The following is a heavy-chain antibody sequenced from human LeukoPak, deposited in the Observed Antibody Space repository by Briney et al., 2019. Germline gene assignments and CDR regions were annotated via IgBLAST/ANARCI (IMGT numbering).Heavy chain of an antibody. Sequence: NLSETLSLTCAVSGGSISSGGYSWSWIRQPPGKGLEWIGYIYHSGSTYYNPSLKSRVTISVDRSKNQFSLKLSSVTAADTAVYYCARVSTGWLQWGGFFDYWGQGTLVTVSS. CDR1: GGSISSGGYS. V-gene: IGHV4-30-2*01. D-gene: IGHD5-24*01. CDR3: ARVSTGWLQWGGFFDY. CDR2: IYHSGST. J-gene: IGHJ4*02.